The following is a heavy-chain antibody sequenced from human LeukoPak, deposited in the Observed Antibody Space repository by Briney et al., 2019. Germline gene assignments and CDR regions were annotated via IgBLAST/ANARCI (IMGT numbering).Heavy chain of an antibody. CDR3: AGRYSYGPVAFDI. CDR2: INHSGST. J-gene: IGHJ3*02. V-gene: IGHV4-34*01. Sequence: SETLSLTCAVYGGSFSGYYWSWIRQPPGKGLEWIGEINHSGSTNYNPSLKSRVTISVDTSKNQFSLKLSSVTAADTAVYYCAGRYSYGPVAFDIWGQGTVVTVSS. CDR1: GGSFSGYY. D-gene: IGHD5-18*01.